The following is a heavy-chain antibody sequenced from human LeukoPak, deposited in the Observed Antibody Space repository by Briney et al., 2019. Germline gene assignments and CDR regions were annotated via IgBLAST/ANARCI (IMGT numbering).Heavy chain of an antibody. Sequence: SETLSLTCTVSGYSISSGYYWGWIRQPPGKGLEWIGSIYHSGSTYYNPSLKSRVTISVDTSKNQFSLKLSPVTAADTAVYYCASRIAVAGGWFDPWDQGILVTVSS. J-gene: IGHJ5*02. CDR3: ASRIAVAGGWFDP. CDR2: IYHSGST. CDR1: GYSISSGYY. V-gene: IGHV4-38-2*02. D-gene: IGHD6-13*01.